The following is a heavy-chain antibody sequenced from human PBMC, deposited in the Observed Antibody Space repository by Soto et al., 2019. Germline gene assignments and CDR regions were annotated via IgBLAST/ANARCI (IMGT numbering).Heavy chain of an antibody. D-gene: IGHD2-2*01. CDR3: ARARQPAYYFDY. CDR2: ISYDGSNK. CDR1: GFTFSSYA. V-gene: IGHV3-30-3*01. Sequence: GGSLRLSCAASGFTFSSYAMHWVRQAPGKGLEWVAVISYDGSNKYYADSVKGRFTISRDNSKNTLYLQMNSLRAEDTAVYYCARARQPAYYFDYWGQGTLVTVS. J-gene: IGHJ4*02.